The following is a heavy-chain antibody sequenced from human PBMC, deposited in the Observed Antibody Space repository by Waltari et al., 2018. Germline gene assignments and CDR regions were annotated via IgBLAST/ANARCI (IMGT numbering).Heavy chain of an antibody. CDR3: ARGYCSGGSCYSLFDY. J-gene: IGHJ4*02. V-gene: IGHV1-2*02. D-gene: IGHD2-15*01. CDR2: INPNGGGT. Sequence: QVQLVQSGAEVKKPGASVKVSCKASGYTFTGYYMHWVRQAPGQGLEWMGWINPNGGGTNYAQKFQGRVTMTRDTSISTAYMELSRLRSDDTAVYYCARGYCSGGSCYSLFDYWGQGTLVTVSS. CDR1: GYTFTGYY.